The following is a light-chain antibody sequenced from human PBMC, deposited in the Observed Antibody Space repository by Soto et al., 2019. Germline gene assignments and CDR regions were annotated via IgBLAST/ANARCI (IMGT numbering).Light chain of an antibody. Sequence: QSALTQPASVSGSPGQSITISCTGTSSDVGANNYVSWYQQYPGKAPKLMIYDVSNRPSGISNRFSGSKSGNTASLTISGLQAEDEANYYCSSFRTSVIFGGGTKLTVL. CDR2: DVS. CDR1: SSDVGANNY. J-gene: IGLJ2*01. V-gene: IGLV2-14*01. CDR3: SSFRTSVI.